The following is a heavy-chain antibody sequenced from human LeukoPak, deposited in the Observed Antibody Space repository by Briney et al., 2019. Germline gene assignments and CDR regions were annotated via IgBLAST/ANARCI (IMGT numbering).Heavy chain of an antibody. CDR2: INPNSGGT. CDR3: ARVSTVGAPRYFDF. D-gene: IGHD1-26*01. J-gene: IGHJ4*02. Sequence: GASVKVSCKASGYTFTGYYMHWVRQAPGQGLEWMGWINPNSGGTNYAQKFQGRVTMTRDTSISTAYMELSRLRSDDTAVYYCARVSTVGAPRYFDFWGQGTLVTVSS. CDR1: GYTFTGYY. V-gene: IGHV1-2*02.